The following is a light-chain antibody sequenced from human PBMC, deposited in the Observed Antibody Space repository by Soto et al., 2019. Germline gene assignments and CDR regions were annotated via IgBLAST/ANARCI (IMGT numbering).Light chain of an antibody. V-gene: IGKV1-5*01. CDR2: DAS. Sequence: DIQMTQSPSTLSASLGDRVTITCRASRNIERGLAWYQQKPGRAPKLLISDASTLETGVPSRFSGGGSGTEFTLTISNLQADEFATYYCQHCDTYWAFGPGTRVEVE. CDR1: RNIERG. CDR3: QHCDTYWA. J-gene: IGKJ1*01.